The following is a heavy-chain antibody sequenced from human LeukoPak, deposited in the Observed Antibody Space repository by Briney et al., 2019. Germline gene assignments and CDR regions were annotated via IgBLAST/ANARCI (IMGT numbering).Heavy chain of an antibody. CDR2: ISSSSSTI. J-gene: IGHJ4*02. Sequence: GGSLRLYCAASGFTFSSYWMSWVRQAPGKGLEWVSYISSSSSTIYYADSVKGRFTISRDNAKNSLYLQMNSLRDEDTAVYYCARDLRLRGPTGGYWGQGTLVTVSS. V-gene: IGHV3-48*02. CDR3: ARDLRLRGPTGGY. CDR1: GFTFSSYW. D-gene: IGHD4-17*01.